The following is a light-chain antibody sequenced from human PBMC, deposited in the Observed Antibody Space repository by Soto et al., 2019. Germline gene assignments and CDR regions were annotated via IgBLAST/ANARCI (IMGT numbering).Light chain of an antibody. CDR1: QDMKNY. CDR3: QHYDHLPPLS. Sequence: DIQMTQSPSSLSASVGDRVTITCQASQDMKNYLNWYQQKPGKAPNLLIYDASNLKTRVPSRVSGSGSGTYFTFTISSLQPEGIATYDCQHYDHLPPLSFGGGTKVEIK. V-gene: IGKV1-33*01. CDR2: DAS. J-gene: IGKJ4*01.